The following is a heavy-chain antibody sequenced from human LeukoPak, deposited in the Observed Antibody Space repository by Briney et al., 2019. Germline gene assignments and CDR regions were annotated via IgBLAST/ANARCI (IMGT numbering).Heavy chain of an antibody. J-gene: IGHJ4*02. Sequence: GGSLRLSCAASGFTFDDYGMSWVRQAPGKGLEWVSGINWNGGRTGYADSVKGRFTISRDNAKNSLYLQMNSLRAEDTALYYCARVGAVGATGGYYFDYWGQGTLVTVSS. CDR2: INWNGGRT. D-gene: IGHD1-26*01. CDR1: GFTFDDYG. CDR3: ARVGAVGATGGYYFDY. V-gene: IGHV3-20*04.